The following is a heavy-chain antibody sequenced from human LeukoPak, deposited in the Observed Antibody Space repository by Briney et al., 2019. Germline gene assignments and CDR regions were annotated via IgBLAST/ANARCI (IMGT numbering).Heavy chain of an antibody. CDR3: ARDRGWRSSGYYLYHFDY. Sequence: QTGGSLRLSCVASGFTFTDYFMSWVRQAPGEGLEWVASIKHNGGEKYYVDSVKGRFTISRDNAKNSLYLEMSSLRVEDTAVYYCARDRGWRSSGYYLYHFDYWGQGTLVTFAS. V-gene: IGHV3-7*01. J-gene: IGHJ4*02. CDR1: GFTFTDYF. CDR2: IKHNGGEK. D-gene: IGHD3-22*01.